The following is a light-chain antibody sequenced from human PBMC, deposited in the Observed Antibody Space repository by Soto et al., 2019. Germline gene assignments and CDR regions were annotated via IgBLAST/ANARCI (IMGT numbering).Light chain of an antibody. CDR2: AAS. V-gene: IGKV1-5*01. CDR1: QVINSF. Sequence: QLTLSPSSLSASVGDRVTITCRASQVINSFLAWYQQKPGKAPKLLIYAASSLQTGVPSRFSGSGSGTEFTLTISSLQPDDFATHYCQQYISSSPFTFAPGTKVDIK. J-gene: IGKJ3*01. CDR3: QQYISSSPFT.